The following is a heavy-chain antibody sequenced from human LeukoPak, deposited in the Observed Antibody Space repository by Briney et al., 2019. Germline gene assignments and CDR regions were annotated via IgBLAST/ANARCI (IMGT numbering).Heavy chain of an antibody. CDR3: ARDHPYDSSGYYAGAFDI. V-gene: IGHV4-59*11. Sequence: SETLSLTCTVSGGSISSHYWSWIRQPPGKGLEWIGYIYYSGSTNYNPSLKSRVTISVDTSKNQFSLKLSSVTAADTAVYYCARDHPYDSSGYYAGAFDIWGQGTMVTVSS. D-gene: IGHD3-22*01. CDR2: IYYSGST. CDR1: GGSISSHY. J-gene: IGHJ3*02.